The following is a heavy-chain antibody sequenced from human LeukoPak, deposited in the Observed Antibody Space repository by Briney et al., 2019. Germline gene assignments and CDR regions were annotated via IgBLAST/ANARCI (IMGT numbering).Heavy chain of an antibody. Sequence: GGSLRLSCAASGFTFSSYSMNWVRQAPGKGLEWVSSISSSSSYIYYADSVKGRFTISRDNAKNSLYLQMNSLRAEDTAVYYCARDYSGSGSYYNVFDYWGQGTLATVSS. D-gene: IGHD3-10*01. J-gene: IGHJ4*02. CDR2: ISSSSSYI. CDR3: ARDYSGSGSYYNVFDY. V-gene: IGHV3-21*01. CDR1: GFTFSSYS.